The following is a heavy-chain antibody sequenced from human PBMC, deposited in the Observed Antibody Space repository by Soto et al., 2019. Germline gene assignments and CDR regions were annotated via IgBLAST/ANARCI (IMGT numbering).Heavy chain of an antibody. J-gene: IGHJ4*02. D-gene: IGHD2-21*02. Sequence: GGSLRLSCAASGFTFSSYSMNWVRQAPGKGLEWVSSISSSSSYIYYADSVKGRFTISRDNAKNSLYLQMNSLRAEDTAVYYCATDTQSYCGGDCYSDYWGQGTLVTVSS. CDR1: GFTFSSYS. CDR3: ATDTQSYCGGDCYSDY. CDR2: ISSSSSYI. V-gene: IGHV3-21*01.